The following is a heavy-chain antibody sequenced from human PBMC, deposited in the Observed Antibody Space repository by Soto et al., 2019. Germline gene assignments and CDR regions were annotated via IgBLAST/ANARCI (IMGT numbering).Heavy chain of an antibody. Sequence: ASVKVSCKASGYTFTSYGISWVRQAPGQGLEWMGWISAYNGNTNYAQKLQGRVTMTTDTSTSTAYMELRSLRSDDTAVYYCARGMAYYYDSSPRSFFGENDYWGQGTLVTVSS. CDR2: ISAYNGNT. V-gene: IGHV1-18*01. J-gene: IGHJ4*02. CDR3: ARGMAYYYDSSPRSFFGENDY. CDR1: GYTFTSYG. D-gene: IGHD3-22*01.